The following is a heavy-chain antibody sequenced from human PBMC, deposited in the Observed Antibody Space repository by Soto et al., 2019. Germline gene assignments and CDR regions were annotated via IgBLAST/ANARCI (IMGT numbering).Heavy chain of an antibody. CDR2: TVPVFDTS. CDR1: GGTFNGYG. D-gene: IGHD3-10*01. CDR3: ARGVSNSGAYYTGPSAYDL. V-gene: IGHV1-69*06. J-gene: IGHJ3*01. Sequence: QVQLVQSGAVVKKPGSSVEVSCKASGGTFNGYGISWVRQAPGQGLEWMGGTVPVFDTSKYAQRFQDRVTIPAHKSTSTAYMELSSVRSDDTAIYFCARGVSNSGAYYTGPSAYDLWGQGTLVIVSS.